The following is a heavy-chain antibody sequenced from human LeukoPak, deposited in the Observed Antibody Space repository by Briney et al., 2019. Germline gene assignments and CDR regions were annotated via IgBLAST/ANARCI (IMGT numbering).Heavy chain of an antibody. D-gene: IGHD6-13*01. J-gene: IGHJ4*02. CDR2: ISYDGRNK. CDR3: ARGGIAGSLKRYYFDY. Sequence: PGGSLRLSCEASGVTFSSYVMSWVRQAPGKGLEWVAVISYDGRNKYYADSVKGRFTISRDNSKNTLYLQMNSLRAEDTAVYYCARGGIAGSLKRYYFDYWGQGTLVTVSS. V-gene: IGHV3-30*03. CDR1: GVTFSSYV.